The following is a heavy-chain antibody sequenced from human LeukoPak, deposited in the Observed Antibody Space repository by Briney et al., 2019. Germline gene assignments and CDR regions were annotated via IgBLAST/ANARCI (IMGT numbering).Heavy chain of an antibody. Sequence: GGSLRLSCAASGFTFSSYWMTWVRQAPGKGLEWVANTKQDGSEKYYVDSVKGRFTIFRDNAKNSLYLQMNSLRAEDTAVYYCARVGTTVTKEDYFDYWGQGTMVTVSS. J-gene: IGHJ4*02. V-gene: IGHV3-7*01. D-gene: IGHD4-17*01. CDR1: GFTFSSYW. CDR2: TKQDGSEK. CDR3: ARVGTTVTKEDYFDY.